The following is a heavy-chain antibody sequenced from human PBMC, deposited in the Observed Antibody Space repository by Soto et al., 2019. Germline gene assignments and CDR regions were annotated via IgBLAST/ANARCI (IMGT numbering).Heavy chain of an antibody. V-gene: IGHV4-59*01. CDR3: ARDRYSSGWYNYFDP. CDR2: IHYSGRT. D-gene: IGHD6-19*01. Sequence: QVQLQESGPGLVKASETLSLTCTVSGGSISSYYWNWFRQSPGKGLEWIGNIHYSGRTNYNPSLKSRVTISVDTSGNHFSLELSSVTAADTAVYYCARDRYSSGWYNYFDPWGQGTLVTVSS. CDR1: GGSISSYY. J-gene: IGHJ5*02.